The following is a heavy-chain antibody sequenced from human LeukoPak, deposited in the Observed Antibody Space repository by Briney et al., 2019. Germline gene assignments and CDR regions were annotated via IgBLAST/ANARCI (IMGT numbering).Heavy chain of an antibody. CDR3: ARAGDSSGYSDY. J-gene: IGHJ4*02. D-gene: IGHD3-22*01. CDR1: GGSFSGYY. CDR2: INHRGST. V-gene: IGHV4-34*01. Sequence: SETLSLTCAVYGGSFSGYYWSWIRQPPGKGLEWIGEINHRGSTNYNPSLKSRVPISVNTSKNQFSLKLRSVTAADTAVYYCARAGDSSGYSDYWGQGTLVTVSS.